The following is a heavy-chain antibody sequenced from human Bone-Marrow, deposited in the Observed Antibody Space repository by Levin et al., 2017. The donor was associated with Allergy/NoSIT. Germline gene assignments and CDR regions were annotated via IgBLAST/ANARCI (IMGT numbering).Heavy chain of an antibody. D-gene: IGHD1-26*01. V-gene: IGHV3-23*01. CDR3: ANGSGATFY. CDR1: GFTFSSYA. J-gene: IGHJ4*02. Sequence: ASVKVSCAASGFTFSSYAMSWVRQAPGKGLEWVSAISGSGGSTYYADSVKGRFTISRDNSKNTLYLQMNSLRAEDTAVYYCANGSGATFYWGQGTLVTVSS. CDR2: ISGSGGST.